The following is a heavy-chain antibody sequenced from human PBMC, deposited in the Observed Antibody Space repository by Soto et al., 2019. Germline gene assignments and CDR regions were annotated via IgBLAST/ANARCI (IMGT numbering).Heavy chain of an antibody. CDR3: ARDSRFGELSLAFDP. J-gene: IGHJ5*02. CDR2: IWYDGSNK. V-gene: IGHV3-33*01. CDR1: GFTFSSYG. D-gene: IGHD3-10*01. Sequence: PGGSLRLSCAASGFTFSSYGMHWVRQAPGKGLEWVAVIWYDGSNKYYADSVKGRFTISRDNSKNTLYLQMNSLRAEDTAVYYCARDSRFGELSLAFDPWGQGTLVTVSS.